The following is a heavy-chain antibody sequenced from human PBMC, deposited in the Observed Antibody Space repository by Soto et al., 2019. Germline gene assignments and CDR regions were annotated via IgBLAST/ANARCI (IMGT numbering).Heavy chain of an antibody. J-gene: IGHJ4*02. Sequence: GGSLRLSCAASGFTFSSYSMNWVRQAPGKGLEWVSSISSSSSYIYYADSVKGRFTISRDNAKNSLYLQMNSLRAEDTAVYYCVSEGIQLWLSLFDYWGQGTLVTVSS. CDR2: ISSSSSYI. V-gene: IGHV3-21*01. D-gene: IGHD5-18*01. CDR3: VSEGIQLWLSLFDY. CDR1: GFTFSSYS.